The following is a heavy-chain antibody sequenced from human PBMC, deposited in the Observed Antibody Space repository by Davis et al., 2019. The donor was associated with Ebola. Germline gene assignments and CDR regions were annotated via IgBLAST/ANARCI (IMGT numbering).Heavy chain of an antibody. CDR1: GFAFDIHA. Sequence: GESLKISCLASGFAFDIHAMTWVRQAPGKGLEWVSTIGDVSSTFYADSVKGRFTISRDNAKNSLYLQMNSLRAEDTAVYYCARELRKWLEIYYYYGMDVWGQGTTVTVSS. V-gene: IGHV3-23*01. CDR2: IGDVSST. D-gene: IGHD6-19*01. CDR3: ARELRKWLEIYYYYGMDV. J-gene: IGHJ6*02.